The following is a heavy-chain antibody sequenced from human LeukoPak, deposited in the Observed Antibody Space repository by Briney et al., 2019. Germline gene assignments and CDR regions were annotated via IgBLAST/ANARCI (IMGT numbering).Heavy chain of an antibody. J-gene: IGHJ3*02. Sequence: SETLSLTCAVSGGSISSSNRWSWVRQPPGKGLEWIGEIYHSGSTNYNPSLKSRVTISVDKSKNQFSLKLSSVTAADTAVYYCARDRRAVGATTYDAFDIWGQGTMVTVSS. CDR1: GGSISSSNR. V-gene: IGHV4-4*02. CDR3: ARDRRAVGATTYDAFDI. CDR2: IYHSGST. D-gene: IGHD1-26*01.